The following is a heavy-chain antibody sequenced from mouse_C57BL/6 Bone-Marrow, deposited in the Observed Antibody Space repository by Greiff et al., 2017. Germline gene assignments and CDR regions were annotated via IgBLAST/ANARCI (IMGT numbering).Heavy chain of an antibody. CDR3: ARGFNYYGSSYYFDY. Sequence: QVQLQQPGAELVKPGASVKLSCKASGYTFTSYWMHWVKQRPGQGLEWIGMIHPNSGSTNYNEKFKSKATLTVDKSSSTAYMQLSSLTSEDSAVYYGARGFNYYGSSYYFDYWGQGTTLTVSS. CDR2: IHPNSGST. D-gene: IGHD1-1*01. J-gene: IGHJ2*01. V-gene: IGHV1-64*01. CDR1: GYTFTSYW.